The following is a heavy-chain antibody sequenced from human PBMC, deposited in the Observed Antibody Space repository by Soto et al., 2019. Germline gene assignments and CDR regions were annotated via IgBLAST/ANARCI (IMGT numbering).Heavy chain of an antibody. CDR3: ARVNHRKFYYYMDV. CDR2: ITGSGATS. Sequence: EVQLLETGGGLVQPGGSLRLSCAASGFTFPNYAITWVRQAPGKGLERVSGITGSGATSYYADSVKGRFTISRDNFKNTVSLQMNSLRVEDTAEYYCARVNHRKFYYYMDVWGKGTTVTVSS. V-gene: IGHV3-23*01. CDR1: GFTFPNYA. J-gene: IGHJ6*03.